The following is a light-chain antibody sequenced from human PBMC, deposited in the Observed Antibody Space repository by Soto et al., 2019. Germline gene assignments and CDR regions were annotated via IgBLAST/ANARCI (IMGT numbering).Light chain of an antibody. CDR1: QGISSA. Sequence: AIQLTQSPSSLSASVGDRVTITCRASQGISSALAWYQQKAGKAPKLLIYDASSLESGVPSRFSGSGSGTDFTLTISSLQPEDFATYYCQQFNNYPTFGQGTRLEIK. CDR2: DAS. V-gene: IGKV1D-13*01. CDR3: QQFNNYPT. J-gene: IGKJ5*01.